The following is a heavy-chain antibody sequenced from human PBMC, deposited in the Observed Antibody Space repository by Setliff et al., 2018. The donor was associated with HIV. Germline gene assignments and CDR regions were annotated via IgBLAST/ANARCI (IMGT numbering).Heavy chain of an antibody. CDR3: ARDSDGSSYYHFAH. CDR2: INHSGST. CDR1: GGSFSGYY. D-gene: IGHD3-22*01. J-gene: IGHJ4*02. Sequence: SETLSLTCAVYGGSFSGYYWSWIRQPPGKGLEWIGEINHSGSTNYNPALKSRVTISVDTSKNQFPLKLSSVTAADTAVYYCARDSDGSSYYHFAHWSQGTLVTVSS. V-gene: IGHV4-34*01.